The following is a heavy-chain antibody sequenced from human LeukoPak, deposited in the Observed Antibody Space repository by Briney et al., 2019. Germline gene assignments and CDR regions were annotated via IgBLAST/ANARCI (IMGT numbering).Heavy chain of an antibody. CDR3: AKGPLLWN. V-gene: IGHV3-23*01. CDR2: ISGSGGST. Sequence: PSGGSLRLSCAASGFTFSSSAMNWVRQAPGKGLEWVSAISGSGGSTYYADSVKGRFTISRDNSRNTLYLQMNSLRAEDTAVYYCAKGPLLWNWGQGTLVTVSS. J-gene: IGHJ4*02. D-gene: IGHD2/OR15-2a*01. CDR1: GFTFSSSA.